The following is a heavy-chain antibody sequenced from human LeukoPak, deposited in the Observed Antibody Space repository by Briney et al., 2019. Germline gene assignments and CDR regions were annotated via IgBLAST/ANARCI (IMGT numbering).Heavy chain of an antibody. CDR2: ISGDSSHT. Sequence: GGSLRLSCGASGFTLSDYVMTWIRQAPGKGLECVSYISGDSSHTDYAGSVKGRFTISRDNADSSLYLQMNSLRAEDTAIYYCAKGNYGMDVWGQETTVTVSS. J-gene: IGHJ6*02. V-gene: IGHV3-11*06. CDR3: AKGNYGMDV. CDR1: GFTLSDYV.